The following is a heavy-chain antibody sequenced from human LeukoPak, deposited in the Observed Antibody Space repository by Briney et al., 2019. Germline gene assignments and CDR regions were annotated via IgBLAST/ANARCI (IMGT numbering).Heavy chain of an antibody. D-gene: IGHD2-2*01. CDR3: AKDWGMGDQLLRIDY. CDR1: GFTFSSYR. CDR2: ISSSSSYI. V-gene: IGHV3-21*04. J-gene: IGHJ4*02. Sequence: GGSLRLSCAASGFTFSSYRMNWVRQAPGKGLEWVSSISSSSSYIYYADSVKGRFTISRDNAENSLYLQMNSLRAEDTAVYYCAKDWGMGDQLLRIDYWGQGTLVTVSS.